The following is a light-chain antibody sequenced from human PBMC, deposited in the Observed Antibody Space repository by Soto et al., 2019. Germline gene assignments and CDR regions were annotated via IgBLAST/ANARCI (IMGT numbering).Light chain of an antibody. CDR3: SSYTLSSALL. V-gene: IGLV2-14*01. CDR1: SSDIGSYNY. Sequence: QSALTQPASVSGSPGQSITIACSGSSSDIGSYNYVSWYQQHPGKAPKLVIYEVSSRPSGISVRFSGSKSANTASLTISGLQAEDEADYYCSSYTLSSALLFGGGTKVTVL. CDR2: EVS. J-gene: IGLJ2*01.